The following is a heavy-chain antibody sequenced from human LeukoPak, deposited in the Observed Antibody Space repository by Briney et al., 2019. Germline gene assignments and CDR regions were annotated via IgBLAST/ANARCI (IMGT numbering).Heavy chain of an antibody. D-gene: IGHD3-22*01. V-gene: IGHV5-51*01. J-gene: IGHJ4*02. Sequence: GESLKISCKGSGYSFTSYWIGWVRQMPGKGLEWMGIIYPGVSDTRYSPSFQGQVTISADKSISTAYLQWSSLKASDTAMYYCARRRRYYYDSSGYYAYYFDYWGQGTLVTVS. CDR3: ARRRRYYYDSSGYYAYYFDY. CDR2: IYPGVSDT. CDR1: GYSFTSYW.